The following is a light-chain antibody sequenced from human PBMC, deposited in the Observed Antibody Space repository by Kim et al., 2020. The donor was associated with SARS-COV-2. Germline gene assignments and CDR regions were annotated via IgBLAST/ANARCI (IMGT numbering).Light chain of an antibody. CDR1: SGIASNY. CDR2: EDN. V-gene: IGLV6-57*04. CDR3: QSYDSSNQV. J-gene: IGLJ2*01. Sequence: NFMLTQPHSVSESPGKTVTISCTRNSGIASNYVQWYQQRPGSAPTTVIYEDNQRPSGVPDRFSGSIDSSSNSASLTISGLKTEDEADYYCQSYDSSNQVFGGGTQLTVL.